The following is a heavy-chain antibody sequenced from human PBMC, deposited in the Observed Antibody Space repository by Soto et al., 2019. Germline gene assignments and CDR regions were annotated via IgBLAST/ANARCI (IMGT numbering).Heavy chain of an antibody. V-gene: IGHV4-34*12. CDR1: GGSFSAYY. CDR3: ARQRPTDGRWEFANYYGMDV. J-gene: IGHJ6*02. Sequence: PETLSLTCAVYGGSFSAYYWSWVRQPPGKGLEWIGEIIHSESTKYNPSLKSRVTISVDTSKNQFSLKLRSVTAAATAVYYCARQRPTDGRWEFANYYGMDVWGQGTPVTVSS. CDR2: IIHSEST. D-gene: IGHD1-26*01.